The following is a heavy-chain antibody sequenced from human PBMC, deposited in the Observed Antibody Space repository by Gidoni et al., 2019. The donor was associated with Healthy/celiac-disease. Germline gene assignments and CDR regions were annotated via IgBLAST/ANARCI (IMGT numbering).Heavy chain of an antibody. CDR3: AKDERPYYFDY. CDR1: GFTFSSYA. Sequence: EVQLLESGGGLVQPGGSLRLSCAASGFTFSSYAMSWVRQAPWKGMEWVSAISGSGGSTYYADSVKGRLTISRDNSKNTLYLQMNSLRAEDTAVYYCAKDERPYYFDYWGQGTLVTVSS. J-gene: IGHJ4*02. V-gene: IGHV3-23*01. CDR2: ISGSGGST.